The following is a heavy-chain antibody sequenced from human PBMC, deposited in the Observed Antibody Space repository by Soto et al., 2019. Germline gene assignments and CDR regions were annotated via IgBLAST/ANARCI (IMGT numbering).Heavy chain of an antibody. Sequence: GGSLRLSCAASGFTFSSYAMSWVRQAPGKGLEWVSAISGSGGSTYYADSVKGRFTISRDNSKNTLYLQMNSLRAEDTAVYYCAKDRGGREYQLLYAFDIWGQGTMVTVSS. V-gene: IGHV3-23*01. CDR2: ISGSGGST. D-gene: IGHD2-2*01. CDR3: AKDRGGREYQLLYAFDI. J-gene: IGHJ3*02. CDR1: GFTFSSYA.